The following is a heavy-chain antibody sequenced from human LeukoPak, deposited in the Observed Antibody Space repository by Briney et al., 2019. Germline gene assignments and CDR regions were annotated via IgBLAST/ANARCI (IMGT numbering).Heavy chain of an antibody. CDR2: INPNSGGT. CDR3: ARAGVPKWGHFDY. CDR1: GYTFTGYY. D-gene: IGHD7-27*01. J-gene: IGHJ4*02. Sequence: ASVKVSCKASGYTFTGYYMHWVRQAPGQGLEWMGWINPNSGGTNYAQKFQGWVTMTRDTSISTAYMELSRLRSDDTAVYYCARAGVPKWGHFDYWGQGTLVTVSS. V-gene: IGHV1-2*04.